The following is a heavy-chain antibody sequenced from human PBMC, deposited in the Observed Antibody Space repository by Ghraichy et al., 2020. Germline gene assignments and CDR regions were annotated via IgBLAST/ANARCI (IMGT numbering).Heavy chain of an antibody. Sequence: SETLSLTCTVSGGSISSYYWSWIRQPAGKGLEWIGRIYTSGSTNYNPSLKSRVTMSVDTSKNQFSLKLSSVTAADTAVYYCASDKADTSFFGSFYYYGMDVWGQGTTVTVSS. CDR3: ASDKADTSFFGSFYYYGMDV. D-gene: IGHD2-2*01. J-gene: IGHJ6*02. V-gene: IGHV4-4*07. CDR2: IYTSGST. CDR1: GGSISSYY.